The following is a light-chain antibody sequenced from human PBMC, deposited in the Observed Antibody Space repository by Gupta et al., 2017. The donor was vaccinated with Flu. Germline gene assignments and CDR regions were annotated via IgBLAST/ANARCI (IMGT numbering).Light chain of an antibody. Sequence: QSVLTQPPPISAAPGQSVTIFCSGSSSNIGNTYVSWYQQLPGTAPKLLIYENNKRPSGIPDRFSGSKSGTSAALGITGLQTGDEADYYCGTWDGSLITDVFGTGTKVTVL. V-gene: IGLV1-51*02. J-gene: IGLJ1*01. CDR3: GTWDGSLITDV. CDR1: SSNIGNTY. CDR2: ENN.